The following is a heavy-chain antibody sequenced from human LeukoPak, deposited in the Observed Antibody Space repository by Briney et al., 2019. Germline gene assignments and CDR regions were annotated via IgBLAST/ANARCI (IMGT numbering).Heavy chain of an antibody. J-gene: IGHJ4*02. Sequence: GGSLRLSCAASGFTFDDYAMHWVRQAPGKGLEWVSSLSWNSGNIGYADSVKGRLTISRDNAKNSLYLQMNSLRDEDTAVYYCAREISGILGFDYWGRGTLVTVSS. D-gene: IGHD6-13*01. CDR1: GFTFDDYA. CDR2: LSWNSGNI. V-gene: IGHV3-9*01. CDR3: AREISGILGFDY.